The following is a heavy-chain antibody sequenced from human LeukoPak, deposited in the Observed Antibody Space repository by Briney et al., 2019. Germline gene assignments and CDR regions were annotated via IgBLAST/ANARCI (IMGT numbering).Heavy chain of an antibody. CDR3: LGNWC. CDR2: ISGSGGST. D-gene: IGHD1-20*01. CDR1: GFTFSSST. Sequence: GGSLRLSCAASGFTFSSSTMGWVRQAPGKGLEWVSSISGSGGSTYYADSVKGRFTVSRDNSKNTLYLHMNNLTFEDTAVYYCLGNWCWGQGTLVTVSS. J-gene: IGHJ4*02. V-gene: IGHV3-23*01.